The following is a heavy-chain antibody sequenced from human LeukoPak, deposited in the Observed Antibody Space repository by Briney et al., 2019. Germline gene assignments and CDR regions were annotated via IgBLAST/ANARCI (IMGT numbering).Heavy chain of an antibody. CDR3: AKRSLTARREYYFDF. D-gene: IGHD6-6*01. V-gene: IGHV3-23*01. Sequence: GGSLRLSCAASGFTFSSYPMSWVRQAPGKGLEWVSTINTYGSNKYYANSVMGRFTISRDNSNDILYLQMNSLGVEDTAVYFCAKRSLTARREYYFDFWGQGTLVTVSS. CDR2: INTYGSNK. CDR1: GFTFSSYP. J-gene: IGHJ4*02.